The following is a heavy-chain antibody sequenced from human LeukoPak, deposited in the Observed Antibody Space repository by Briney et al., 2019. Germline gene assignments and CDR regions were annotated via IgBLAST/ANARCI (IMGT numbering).Heavy chain of an antibody. CDR1: RFTFSNYG. D-gene: IGHD2-15*01. CDR3: AKGVVAATNAAYYGMDV. J-gene: IGHJ6*02. CDR2: ISYDESDK. Sequence: GGSLRLSCAASRFTFSNYGMHWVRQAQNKGLEWVAFISYDESDKYYADSVKGRFTISRDNSKNTLYLQMNSLRPEDTPVYYCAKGVVAATNAAYYGMDVWGQGTTVTVSS. V-gene: IGHV3-30*18.